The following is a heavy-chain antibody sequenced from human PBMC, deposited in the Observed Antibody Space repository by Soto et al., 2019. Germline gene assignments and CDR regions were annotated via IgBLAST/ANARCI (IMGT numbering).Heavy chain of an antibody. V-gene: IGHV3-74*01. CDR2: TNEDGSTI. J-gene: IGHJ4*02. Sequence: EVQLVESGGGLVQPGGSLRLSCAASGFTFSSFWMHWVRQAPGKGLEWVSRTNEDGSTINYADSVKGRFTISRDNAKNTLYLEMNSLRVEDTAVYYCARGGYDTSGDYFDYWGQGAQVTVSS. D-gene: IGHD3-22*01. CDR3: ARGGYDTSGDYFDY. CDR1: GFTFSSFW.